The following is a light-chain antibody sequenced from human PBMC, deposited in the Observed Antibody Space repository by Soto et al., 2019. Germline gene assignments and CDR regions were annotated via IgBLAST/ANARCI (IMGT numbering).Light chain of an antibody. Sequence: QSVLTQPASVSGSPGQSITISCTGTSSDVGGYNYVSWYQHHPGKAPKLIIYDVSNRPSGVSNRFSASKSDNTASLTISGLQAEDEADYYCSSYSANSPVLLGGGTKVPVL. CDR1: SSDVGGYNY. CDR3: SSYSANSPVL. V-gene: IGLV2-14*03. CDR2: DVS. J-gene: IGLJ2*01.